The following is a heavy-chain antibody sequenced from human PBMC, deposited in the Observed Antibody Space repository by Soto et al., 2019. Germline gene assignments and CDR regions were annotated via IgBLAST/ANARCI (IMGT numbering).Heavy chain of an antibody. CDR1: GGSISGDDCH. J-gene: IGHJ6*02. CDR3: AREDDGGDRDYYGLDV. CDR2: IYYSGSI. D-gene: IGHD2-21*02. Sequence: PSETLCLTCTVSGGSISGDDCHWTWIRQSPGKGLEWIGYIYYSGSIFYNPSFKSRVTISVDTSKNQFSLQLSSVTAADTAVYFCAREDDGGDRDYYGLDVWGQGTTVTVSS. V-gene: IGHV4-30-4*08.